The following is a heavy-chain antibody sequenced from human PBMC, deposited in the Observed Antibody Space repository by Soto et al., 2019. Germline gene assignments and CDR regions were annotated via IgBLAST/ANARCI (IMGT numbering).Heavy chain of an antibody. CDR3: ARGSAPSFYILTGYHEY. V-gene: IGHV4-34*01. CDR1: GGSFSGYY. CDR2: INHSGST. Sequence: SETLSLTCAVYGGSFSGYYWSWIRQPPGKGLEWIGEINHSGSTNYNPSLKSRVTISVDTSKNQFSLKLSSVTAADTAVYYCARGSAPSFYILTGYHEYWGQGTLVTVSS. J-gene: IGHJ4*02. D-gene: IGHD3-9*01.